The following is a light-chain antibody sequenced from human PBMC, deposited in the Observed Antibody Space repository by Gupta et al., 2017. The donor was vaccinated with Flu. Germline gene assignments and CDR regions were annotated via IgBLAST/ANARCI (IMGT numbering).Light chain of an antibody. CDR2: ETR. Sequence: QSALTQAPSVAGSPGQSVTISCSGTSRDVGDNDFVSWYQQHPGKAPKLIIYETRKRPSGVPDLFSGSRSGNTASLAVSGLQTEDEAYYYCSAVGHRNSAIFGGGTNLTVL. V-gene: IGLV2-8*01. J-gene: IGLJ2*01. CDR3: SAVGHRNSAI. CDR1: SRDVGDNDF.